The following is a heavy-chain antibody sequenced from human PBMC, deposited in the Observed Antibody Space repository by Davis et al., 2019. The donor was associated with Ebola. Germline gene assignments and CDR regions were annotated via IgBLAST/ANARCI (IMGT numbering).Heavy chain of an antibody. CDR3: ARVRSSGWKNYYYYYGMDV. J-gene: IGHJ6*02. V-gene: IGHV4-39*01. CDR1: GGSISSSSYY. CDR2: IYYSGST. Sequence: MPSETLSLTCTVSGGSISSSSYYWGWIRQPPGKGLEWIGSIYYSGSTYYNPSLKSRVTISVDTSKNQFSLKLSSVTAADTAVYYCARVRSSGWKNYYYYYGMDVWGQGTTVTVSS. D-gene: IGHD6-19*01.